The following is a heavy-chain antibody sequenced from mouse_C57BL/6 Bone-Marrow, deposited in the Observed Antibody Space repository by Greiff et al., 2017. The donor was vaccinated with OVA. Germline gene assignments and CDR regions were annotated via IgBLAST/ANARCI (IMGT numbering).Heavy chain of an antibody. Sequence: VHVKQSGAELVRPGASVKLSCTASGFNIKDDYMHWVKQRPEQGLEWIGWIDPENGDTEYASKFQGKATITADTSSNTAYLQLSSLTSEDTAVYYCTSYGNYDYAMDYWGQGTSVTVSS. J-gene: IGHJ4*01. D-gene: IGHD2-1*01. V-gene: IGHV14-4*01. CDR3: TSYGNYDYAMDY. CDR2: IDPENGDT. CDR1: GFNIKDDY.